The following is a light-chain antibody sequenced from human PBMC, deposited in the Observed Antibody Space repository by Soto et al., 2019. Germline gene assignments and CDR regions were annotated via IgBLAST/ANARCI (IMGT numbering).Light chain of an antibody. CDR1: QNITTF. CDR2: ASS. V-gene: IGKV1-39*01. Sequence: DIQMTQSPSSLSASVGGRVTITCRSSQNITTFLNWYQQKPGKAPNLLIYASSSLQRGVPSRFSGSGYGTDFTLTISSLPPEDFAAYLCQQSYRSPYTFGQGTKLQMK. J-gene: IGKJ2*01. CDR3: QQSYRSPYT.